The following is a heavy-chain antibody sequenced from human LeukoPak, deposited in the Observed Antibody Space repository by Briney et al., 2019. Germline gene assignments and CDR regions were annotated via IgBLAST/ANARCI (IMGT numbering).Heavy chain of an antibody. J-gene: IGHJ4*02. Sequence: PSETLSLTCTVSGGSVTTSHWSWIRQSAGEGLEWIGRVYISGDTKYNPSLKSRVIMSLDASKNQFSLSLRSVTAADTAVYYCARLIAEVGRGTNYFDTWGQGTLDTVSS. V-gene: IGHV4-4*07. CDR1: GGSVTTSH. D-gene: IGHD2-21*01. CDR2: VYISGDT. CDR3: ARLIAEVGRGTNYFDT.